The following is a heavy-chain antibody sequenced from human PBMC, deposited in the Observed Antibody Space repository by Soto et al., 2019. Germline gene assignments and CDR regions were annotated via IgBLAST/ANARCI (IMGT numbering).Heavy chain of an antibody. CDR1: GYSFTSYW. D-gene: IGHD3-10*01. CDR2: IYPGDSDT. CDR3: ARVVLGSGIYYNAFDY. Sequence: PGESLKISCKGSGYSFTSYWIGWVRQMPGKGLEWMGIIYPGDSDTRYSPSFQGQVTISADKSISTAYLQWSSLKASDTAMYYCARVVLGSGIYYNAFDYWGQGTLVTVSS. J-gene: IGHJ4*02. V-gene: IGHV5-51*01.